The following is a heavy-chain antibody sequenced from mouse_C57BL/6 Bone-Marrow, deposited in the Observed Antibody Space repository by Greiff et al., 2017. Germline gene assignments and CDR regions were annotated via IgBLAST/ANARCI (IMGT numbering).Heavy chain of an antibody. CDR1: GFTFSSYA. CDR3: ARVGLLMDY. Sequence: EVKVVESGGGLVKPGGSLKLSCAASGFTFSSYAMSWVRQTPEKRLEWVATISDGGSYTYYPDNVKGRFTISRDNAKNNLYLQMSHLKSEDTAMYYCARVGLLMDYWGQGTSVTVSS. J-gene: IGHJ4*01. D-gene: IGHD6-1*01. CDR2: ISDGGSYT. V-gene: IGHV5-4*03.